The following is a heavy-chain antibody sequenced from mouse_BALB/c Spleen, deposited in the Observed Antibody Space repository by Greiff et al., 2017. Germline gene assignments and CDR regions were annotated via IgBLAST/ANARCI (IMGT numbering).Heavy chain of an antibody. J-gene: IGHJ4*01. CDR3: KAGYY. Sequence: EVQLQQSGAELVRSGASVKLSCTASGFNIKDYYMHWVKQRPEQGLEWIGWIDPENGDTEYAPKFQGKATMTADTSSNKAYLQLSSLTSEDTAVYYCKAGYYWGQGTSVTVSS. CDR2: IDPENGDT. CDR1: GFNIKDYY. V-gene: IGHV14-4*02.